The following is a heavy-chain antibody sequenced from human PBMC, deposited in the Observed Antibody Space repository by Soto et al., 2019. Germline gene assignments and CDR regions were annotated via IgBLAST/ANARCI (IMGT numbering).Heavy chain of an antibody. CDR3: ARGGRGYTLAEY. CDR1: GGSISSHY. CDR2: VYYSGST. D-gene: IGHD5-18*01. Sequence: QVQLQESGPGPVKPAETLSLTCTVSGGSISSHYWSWIRQPPGKGLEWIGYVYYSGSTNYNPSLKSRVTISVDTSKNQFSLKLKSVTVADTAMYYCARGGRGYTLAEYWGQGTLVTVSS. J-gene: IGHJ4*02. V-gene: IGHV4-59*11.